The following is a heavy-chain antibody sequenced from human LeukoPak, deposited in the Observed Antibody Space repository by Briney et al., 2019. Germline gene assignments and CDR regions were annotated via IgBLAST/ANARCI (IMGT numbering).Heavy chain of an antibody. CDR3: ARYYDILTGLSRDY. CDR2: MNPNSGNT. D-gene: IGHD3-9*01. V-gene: IGHV1-8*01. Sequence: ASVKVSCRASGYTFTSYDINWVRQATGQGLEWMGWMNPNSGNTGYAQKFQGRVTMTRNTSISTAYMELSSLRSEDTAVYYCARYYDILTGLSRDYWGQGTLVTVSS. CDR1: GYTFTSYD. J-gene: IGHJ4*02.